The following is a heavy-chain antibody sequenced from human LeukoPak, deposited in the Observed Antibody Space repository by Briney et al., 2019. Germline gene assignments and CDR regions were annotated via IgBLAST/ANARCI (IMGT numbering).Heavy chain of an antibody. D-gene: IGHD2-2*01. V-gene: IGHV3-20*04. J-gene: IGHJ4*02. CDR2: INWNGGST. Sequence: GGSLRLSCAASGFTFSSYSMSWVRQAPGKGLEWVSGINWNGGSTGYADSVKGRFTISRDNAKNSLYLQMNSLRAEDTALYYCAKVRGYCSSTSCYSDYYFDYWGQGTLVTVSS. CDR1: GFTFSSYS. CDR3: AKVRGYCSSTSCYSDYYFDY.